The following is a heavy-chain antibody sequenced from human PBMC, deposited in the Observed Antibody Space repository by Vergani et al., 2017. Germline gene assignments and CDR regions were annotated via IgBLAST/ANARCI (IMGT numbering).Heavy chain of an antibody. CDR2: ISSSSSYI. V-gene: IGHV3-21*01. Sequence: EVQLVESGGGLVKPGGSLRLSCAASGFTFSSYSMNWVRQAPGKGLEWVSSISSSSSYIYYADSVKGRFTISRDNAKNSLYLQMNSLRAEDTAVYYCARMGSAPTVTTGGFIDYWGQGTLVTVSS. CDR1: GFTFSSYS. D-gene: IGHD4-17*01. J-gene: IGHJ4*02. CDR3: ARMGSAPTVTTGGFIDY.